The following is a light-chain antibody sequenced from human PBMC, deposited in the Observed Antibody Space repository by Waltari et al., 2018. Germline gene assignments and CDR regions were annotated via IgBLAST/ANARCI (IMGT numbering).Light chain of an antibody. CDR1: KLGDNY. CDR2: QDS. CDR3: QAWDSSTVL. V-gene: IGLV3-1*01. Sequence: YELTQPPSVSVSPGQTASITCSGVKLGDNYACWYQQKPGQSPVLVIYQDSKRPSGMPERFSGCNSGNTATLTISGTQAMGEADYYCQAWDSSTVLFGGGAKLTVL. J-gene: IGLJ2*01.